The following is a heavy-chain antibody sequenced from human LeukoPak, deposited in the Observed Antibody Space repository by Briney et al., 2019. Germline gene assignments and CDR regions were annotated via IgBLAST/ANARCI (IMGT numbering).Heavy chain of an antibody. J-gene: IGHJ4*02. D-gene: IGHD1-1*01. CDR3: ARALTTSGYYDY. Sequence: SETLSLTCTVSGGSISSYYWSWIRQPPGKGLEWIGYIYYSGSTNYNPPLKSRVTISVDTSKNQFSLKLSSVTAADTAVYYCARALTTSGYYDYWGQGTLVTVSS. V-gene: IGHV4-59*01. CDR2: IYYSGST. CDR1: GGSISSYY.